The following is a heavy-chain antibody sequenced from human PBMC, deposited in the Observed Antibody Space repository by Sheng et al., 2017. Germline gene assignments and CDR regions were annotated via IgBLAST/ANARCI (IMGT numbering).Heavy chain of an antibody. Sequence: EERLVESGGGLVQPGGSLRLSCAASGLPFRTSAMNWVRQAPGKGLEWLSLISGNDGSTYYADSVRGRFTISRDDSTSTVFLQMNSLRAEDTAIYYCARDGCSGGRCGLRDAFNNWGQGTMVTVSS. CDR2: ISGNDGST. V-gene: IGHV3-23*04. CDR3: ARDGCSGGRCGLRDAFNN. CDR1: GLPFRTSA. J-gene: IGHJ3*02. D-gene: IGHD2-15*01.